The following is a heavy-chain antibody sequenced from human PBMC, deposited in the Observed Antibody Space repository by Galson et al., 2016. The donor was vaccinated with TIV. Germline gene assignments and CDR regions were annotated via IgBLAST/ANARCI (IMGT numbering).Heavy chain of an antibody. CDR2: IYPEDSTI. CDR1: GYSFVSYW. CDR3: ARLRGELLHFDS. J-gene: IGHJ4*02. V-gene: IGHV5-51*01. Sequence: QSGAEVKKPGESLKISCEVSGYSFVSYWIGWVRQRPGKGLEWMGIIYPEDSTIKYSPAFQGHVTISAAKSLNTAYLHWSSLNASDTATYYCARLRGELLHFDSWGQGTLVIVSS. D-gene: IGHD1-26*01.